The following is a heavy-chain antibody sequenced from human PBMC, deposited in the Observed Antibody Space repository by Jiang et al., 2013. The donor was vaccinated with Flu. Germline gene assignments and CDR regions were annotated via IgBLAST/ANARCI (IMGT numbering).Heavy chain of an antibody. V-gene: IGHV3-30*02. J-gene: IGHJ4*02. Sequence: ESGGGVVRPGGSLRLSCAASGFTFSNYGMHWVRQAPGKGLEWVAIIRYDGSNKYYADSVKGRFTISRDNSKNTLYLQMNSLRAEDTAVYYCAKDRSRYGDGPDYWGQGTLVTVSS. D-gene: IGHD4-17*01. CDR2: IRYDGSNK. CDR1: GFTFSNYG. CDR3: AKDRSRYGDGPDY.